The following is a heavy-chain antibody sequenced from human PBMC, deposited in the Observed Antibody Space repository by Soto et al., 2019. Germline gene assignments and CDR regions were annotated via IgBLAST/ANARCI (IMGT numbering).Heavy chain of an antibody. CDR1: GFSVSTKY. Sequence: EVQLVESGGGLVQPGGSLRLSCAASGFSVSTKYMSWVRQAPGKGREWVGRIKTKSEGGPTDYAAAVKGRFTVSRDDSKNTLYLQMNSRKTEDTAVYYCTTGSVEGVWGQGTTVTVSS. V-gene: IGHV3-15*01. D-gene: IGHD2-15*01. CDR2: IKTKSEGGPT. CDR3: TTGSVEGV. J-gene: IGHJ6*02.